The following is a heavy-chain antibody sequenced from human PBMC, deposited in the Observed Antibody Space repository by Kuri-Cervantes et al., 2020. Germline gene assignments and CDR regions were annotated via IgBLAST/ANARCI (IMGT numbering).Heavy chain of an antibody. D-gene: IGHD3-22*01. V-gene: IGHV4-31*02. CDR1: GGSISSGDYY. J-gene: IGHJ6*02. CDR2: IYYSGST. Sequence: CTVSGGSISSGDYYWSWIRQPPGKGLEWIGYIYYSGSTYYNPSLKSRVTISVDTSKNQFSLNLNSVTAADTAVYYCARDGYNYGYVGMDVWGQGTTVTVSS. CDR3: ARDGYNYGYVGMDV.